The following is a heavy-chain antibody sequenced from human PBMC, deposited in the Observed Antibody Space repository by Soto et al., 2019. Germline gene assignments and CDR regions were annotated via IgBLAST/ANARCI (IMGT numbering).Heavy chain of an antibody. CDR1: GGTVASRHW. V-gene: IGHV4-4*02. J-gene: IGHJ5*02. CDR3: AREIVTAGGNNYFDP. Sequence: SETLSLTCGVSGGTVASRHWWSWVRQSPGRGLEWIGNVYHTGDTNFNPSLQSRVTFSVDKSNNQFSLRLTSVTAADTAVYFCAREIVTAGGNNYFDPWGPGTLVTVPS. D-gene: IGHD2-21*02. CDR2: VYHTGDT.